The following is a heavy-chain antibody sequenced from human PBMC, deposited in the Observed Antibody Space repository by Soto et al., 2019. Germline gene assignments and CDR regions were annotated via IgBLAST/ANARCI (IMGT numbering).Heavy chain of an antibody. CDR3: ARDKITGLFDY. D-gene: IGHD2-8*02. Sequence: SETLSLTCTVSGGSISSGGYYWSWIRQHPGKGLEWIGDINHSGSTNYNPSLKSRVTISVDTSKNQFSLKLTSVTAADTAVYYCARDKITGLFDYWGQGTLVTVSS. CDR1: GGSISSGGYY. CDR2: INHSGST. J-gene: IGHJ4*02. V-gene: IGHV4-39*07.